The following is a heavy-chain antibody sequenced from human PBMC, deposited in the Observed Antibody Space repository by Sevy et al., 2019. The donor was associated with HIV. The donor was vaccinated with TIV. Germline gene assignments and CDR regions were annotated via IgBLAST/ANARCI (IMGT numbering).Heavy chain of an antibody. Sequence: ASVKVSCKTFGYTFTDNYIHWVRQAPGQGLEWMGRFNPLSGGTKSAKQFQGRVTMTRDTSISTAYMEVSRLTFDDTAVYYCAREAGSTYYGLLDYWGQGSLVTVSS. D-gene: IGHD1-26*01. V-gene: IGHV1-2*06. CDR3: AREAGSTYYGLLDY. CDR1: GYTFTDNY. J-gene: IGHJ4*02. CDR2: FNPLSGGT.